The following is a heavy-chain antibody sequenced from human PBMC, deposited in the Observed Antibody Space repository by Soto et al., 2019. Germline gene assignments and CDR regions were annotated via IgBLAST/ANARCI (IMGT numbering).Heavy chain of an antibody. D-gene: IGHD3-16*01. J-gene: IGHJ4*02. V-gene: IGHV4-31*03. CDR2: IYYSGST. CDR3: ARDENGYYFDY. Sequence: PSETLSLTCTVSGGSISSGGYYWSWIRQHPGKGLEWIGYIYYSGSTYYNPSLKSRVTISVDTSKNQFSLKLSSVTAADTAVYYCARDENGYYFDYWGQGTLVTVAS. CDR1: GGSISSGGYY.